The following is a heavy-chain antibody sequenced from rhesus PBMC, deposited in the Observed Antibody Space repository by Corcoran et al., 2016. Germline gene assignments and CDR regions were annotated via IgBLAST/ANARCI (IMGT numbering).Heavy chain of an antibody. CDR3: TRSIAAAGPLDS. Sequence: QVQLVQSGAEIKQPGASVKLSCKASGYTFTSYYMHWVRQEPGQGLEWIGLISPYNGNKGYAQNIHGRCTITTETSTSTGYMELSSLRSEDTAVYYCTRSIAAAGPLDSWGQGVVVTVSS. D-gene: IGHD6-31*01. CDR2: ISPYNGNK. CDR1: GYTFTSYY. V-gene: IGHV1-180*01. J-gene: IGHJ6*01.